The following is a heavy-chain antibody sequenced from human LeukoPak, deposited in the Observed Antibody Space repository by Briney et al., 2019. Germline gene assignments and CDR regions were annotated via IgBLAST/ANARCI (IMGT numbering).Heavy chain of an antibody. CDR2: IYHSGST. Sequence: PSQTLSLTCAVSGGSISGGGYSWSWIRQPPGKGLEWIGYIYHSGSTYYNPSLKSRVTISVDRSKNQFSLKLSSVTAADTAVYYCARGDYGDGFDYWGQGTLVTVSS. CDR3: ARGDYGDGFDY. D-gene: IGHD4-17*01. CDR1: GGSISGGGYS. J-gene: IGHJ4*02. V-gene: IGHV4-30-2*01.